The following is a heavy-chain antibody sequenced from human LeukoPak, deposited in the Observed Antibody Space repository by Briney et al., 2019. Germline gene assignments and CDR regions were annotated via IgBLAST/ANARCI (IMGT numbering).Heavy chain of an antibody. D-gene: IGHD3-10*01. V-gene: IGHV4-39*02. CDR1: GGSISISSYY. Sequence: PSETLSLTCTVSGGSISISSYYWGWIRQPPGKGLEWIGSIYYSDSTYYNPSLKSRVTISVDTSKNQFSLKLSSVTAAVTAVYYCAREGGSGARGAAFDIWGQGTMVTVSS. CDR2: IYYSDST. CDR3: AREGGSGARGAAFDI. J-gene: IGHJ3*02.